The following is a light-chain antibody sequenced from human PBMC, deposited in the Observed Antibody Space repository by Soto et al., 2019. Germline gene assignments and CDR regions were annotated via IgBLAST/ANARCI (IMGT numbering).Light chain of an antibody. CDR2: AAS. J-gene: IGKJ2*01. Sequence: DIQMTQSPSSLSASVEDRVIITCRASQSISNHLNWYQQKPGKAPKLLIFAASSLQSGVQSRFSGSGSGTDFTLTISSLQPEDFATYYCQQSNSIPYTFGQGTKVDIK. V-gene: IGKV1-39*01. CDR3: QQSNSIPYT. CDR1: QSISNH.